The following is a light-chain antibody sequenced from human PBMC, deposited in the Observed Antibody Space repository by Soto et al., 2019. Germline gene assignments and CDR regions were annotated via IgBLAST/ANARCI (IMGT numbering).Light chain of an antibody. J-gene: IGKJ5*01. CDR2: AAS. V-gene: IGKV1-9*01. CDR1: QDISSL. CDR3: QHFRSFPIT. Sequence: IQLTQSLSSLSASVVDRVTITCGSSQDISSLLAWYQQKPGKAPKLLIYAASTLQNGVPSRFSGSGSGTDFTLTISSLQSEDFATYYCQHFRSFPITFGQGTRLEI.